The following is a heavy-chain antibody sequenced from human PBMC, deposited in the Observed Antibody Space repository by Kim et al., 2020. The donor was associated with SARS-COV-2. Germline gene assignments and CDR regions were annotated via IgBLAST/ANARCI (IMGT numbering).Heavy chain of an antibody. D-gene: IGHD5-18*01. CDR1: GFTFSSYG. Sequence: GGSLRLSCAASGFTFSSYGMHWVRQAPGKGLEWVAVISYDGSNKYYADSVKGRFTISRDNSKNTLYLQMNSLRAEDTAVYYCAKAQLSSDTAMVTAFDYWGQGTLVTVSS. V-gene: IGHV3-30*18. J-gene: IGHJ4*02. CDR3: AKAQLSSDTAMVTAFDY. CDR2: ISYDGSNK.